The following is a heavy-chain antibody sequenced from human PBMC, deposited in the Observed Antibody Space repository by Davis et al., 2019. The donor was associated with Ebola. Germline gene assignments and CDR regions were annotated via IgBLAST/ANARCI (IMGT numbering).Heavy chain of an antibody. D-gene: IGHD4-17*01. CDR3: ARDIPTVNPLDY. J-gene: IGHJ4*02. V-gene: IGHV1-3*01. Sequence: AASVKVSCKASGYTFTIYAMHWVRQAPGQRLEWMGWINAGNGNTKYSQKFQGRVTITRDTSTSTAYMELRSLRYDDTAVYYCARDIPTVNPLDYWGQGTLVTVSS. CDR2: INAGNGNT. CDR1: GYTFTIYA.